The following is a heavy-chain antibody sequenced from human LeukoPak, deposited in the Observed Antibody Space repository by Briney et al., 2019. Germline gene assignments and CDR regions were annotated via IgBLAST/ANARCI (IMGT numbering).Heavy chain of an antibody. V-gene: IGHV3-7*01. Sequence: GGSLRLSCAASGFTFDDYGMSWARQAPGKGLEWVANINEDGSEKYYADSVEGRFTISRDNAKNSLSLLMNSLSADDTAVYYCARSKIDYWGQGTLVTVSS. CDR1: GFTFDDYG. D-gene: IGHD4-11*01. CDR3: ARSKIDY. J-gene: IGHJ4*02. CDR2: INEDGSEK.